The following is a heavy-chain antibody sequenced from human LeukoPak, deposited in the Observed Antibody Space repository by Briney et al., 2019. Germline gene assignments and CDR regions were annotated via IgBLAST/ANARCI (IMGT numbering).Heavy chain of an antibody. Sequence: GGSLRLSCAASGFTFSDYYMSWIRQAPGKGLEWVSYISSSGSTIYYADSVKGRFTISRDNAKNSLYLRMNSLRAEDTAVYYCATYYDILTGGGRAFDYWGQGTLVTVSS. D-gene: IGHD3-9*01. V-gene: IGHV3-11*01. J-gene: IGHJ4*02. CDR3: ATYYDILTGGGRAFDY. CDR2: ISSSGSTI. CDR1: GFTFSDYY.